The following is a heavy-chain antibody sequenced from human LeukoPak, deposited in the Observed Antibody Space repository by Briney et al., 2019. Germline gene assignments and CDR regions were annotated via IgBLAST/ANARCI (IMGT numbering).Heavy chain of an antibody. D-gene: IGHD5-24*01. Sequence: GASVKVSCKASGYTFTSYDINWVRQAPGQGLEWMGGIIPIFGTANYAQKFQGRVTITADKSTSTAYMELSSLRSEDTAVYYCARGRDGYIPDYWGQGTLVTVSS. CDR3: ARGRDGYIPDY. V-gene: IGHV1-69*06. J-gene: IGHJ4*02. CDR2: IIPIFGTA. CDR1: GYTFTSYD.